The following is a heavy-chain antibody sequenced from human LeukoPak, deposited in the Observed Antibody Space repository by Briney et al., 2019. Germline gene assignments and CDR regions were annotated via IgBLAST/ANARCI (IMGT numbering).Heavy chain of an antibody. D-gene: IGHD6-19*01. CDR3: ARGGTQWLVQKDYFDY. V-gene: IGHV3-33*01. Sequence: AGGSLRLSCAASGFSFSSYGMHWVRQAPGKGLEWVAVIWHDGSNKYYADSVKGRFTISRDNSKNTLDLQMNSPRAEDTAVYYCARGGTQWLVQKDYFDYWGQGTLVTVSS. CDR2: IWHDGSNK. J-gene: IGHJ4*02. CDR1: GFSFSSYG.